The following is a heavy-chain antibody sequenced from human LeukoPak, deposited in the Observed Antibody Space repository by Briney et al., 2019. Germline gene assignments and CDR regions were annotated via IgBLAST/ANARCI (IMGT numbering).Heavy chain of an antibody. D-gene: IGHD3-22*01. CDR1: GYTFTGYY. Sequence: ASVKVPCKASGYTFTGYYMHWVRQAPGQGLEWMGWINPNSGGTNYAQKFQGRVTMTRDTSISTAYMELSRLRSDDTAVYYCARGYYDSSGYQNYWGQGTLVTVSS. CDR3: ARGYYDSSGYQNY. CDR2: INPNSGGT. V-gene: IGHV1-2*02. J-gene: IGHJ4*02.